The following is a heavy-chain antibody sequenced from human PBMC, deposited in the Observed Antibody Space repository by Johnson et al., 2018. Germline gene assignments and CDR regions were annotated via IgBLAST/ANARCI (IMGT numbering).Heavy chain of an antibody. V-gene: IGHV3-48*01. D-gene: IGHD1-26*01. CDR1: GFTFSSYS. CDR3: TRRGGTFDY. J-gene: IGHJ4*02. CDR2: ISGRSNTI. Sequence: VQLVESGGGLVQPGGSLRLACEVSGFTFSSYSMNWVRQTPGKGLEWVAYISGRSNTIYYADAMRGRFTISRENEKNSLYLQMNSLRAEDTALYYCTRRGGTFDYWGLGTPVTVSS.